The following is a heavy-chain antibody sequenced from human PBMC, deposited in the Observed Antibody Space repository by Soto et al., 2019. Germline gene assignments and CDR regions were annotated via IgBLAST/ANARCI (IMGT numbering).Heavy chain of an antibody. CDR3: TRDYCSGASCDDY. V-gene: IGHV1-2*02. J-gene: IGHJ4*02. D-gene: IGHD2-15*01. CDR2: ISPTSGGT. CDR1: GYTFTAYY. Sequence: QVHLVQSGAEVKKPGASVKVSCEASGYTFTAYYIHWVRQAPGQGLEWMGWISPTSGGTNYAQKFQGRVTMTRDTSISTAYMELSRLTSDDTAVYYCTRDYCSGASCDDYWGQGTLVAVSS.